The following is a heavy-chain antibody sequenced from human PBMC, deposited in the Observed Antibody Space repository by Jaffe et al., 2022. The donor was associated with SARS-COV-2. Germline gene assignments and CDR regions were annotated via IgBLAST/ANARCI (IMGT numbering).Heavy chain of an antibody. V-gene: IGHV5-51*01. CDR3: ASTYSSSSKTPVDWFDP. Sequence: EVQLVQSGAEVKKPGESLKISCKGSGYSFTSYWIGWVRQMPGKGLEWMGIIYPGDSDTRYSPSFQGQVTISADKSISTAYLQWSSLKASDTAMYYCASTYSSSSKTPVDWFDPWGQGTLVTVSS. D-gene: IGHD6-6*01. CDR1: GYSFTSYW. J-gene: IGHJ5*02. CDR2: IYPGDSDT.